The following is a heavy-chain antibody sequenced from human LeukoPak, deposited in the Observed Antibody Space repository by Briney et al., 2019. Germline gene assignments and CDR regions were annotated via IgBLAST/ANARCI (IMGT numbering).Heavy chain of an antibody. V-gene: IGHV3-48*01. J-gene: IGHJ4*02. CDR1: GFTFSSYS. CDR3: ARDSSVTAAPIDY. CDR2: ISSSSSTI. D-gene: IGHD2-2*01. Sequence: GGSLRLSCAASGFTFSSYSMNWVRQAPGKGLEWVSYISSSSSTIYYADSLKGRFTISRDDAENSLCLQMNSLRAEDTAVYYCARDSSVTAAPIDYWGQGTLVTVSS.